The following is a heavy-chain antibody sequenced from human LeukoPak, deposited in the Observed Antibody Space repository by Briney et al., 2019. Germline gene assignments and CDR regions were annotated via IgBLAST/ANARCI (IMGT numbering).Heavy chain of an antibody. Sequence: PGGSLRLSCEASGFGFSSYWMTWVRQTPGKGLEWVAHIKQDGSEKYYLDSVKGRFTISRVNAKISVYLQMNSLRAEDTAVYYCAREDYYGSENYVAGGGAFDVWGQGTTVIVSS. J-gene: IGHJ3*01. V-gene: IGHV3-7*01. D-gene: IGHD3-10*01. CDR2: IKQDGSEK. CDR1: GFGFSSYW. CDR3: AREDYYGSENYVAGGGAFDV.